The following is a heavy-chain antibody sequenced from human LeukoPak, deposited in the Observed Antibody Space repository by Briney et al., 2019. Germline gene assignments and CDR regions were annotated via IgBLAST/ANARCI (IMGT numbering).Heavy chain of an antibody. CDR1: GGSISSSSYY. CDR2: IYYSGST. CDR3: ASLDSSSSKY. V-gene: IGHV4-39*01. D-gene: IGHD6-6*01. Sequence: PSETLSLTCTVSGGSISSSSYYWDWIRQPPGEGLEWIGNIYYSGSTYYNPSLKSRVTISVDTSKNQFSLKLSSVTAAYTAVYYCASLDSSSSKYWGQGTLVTVSS. J-gene: IGHJ4*02.